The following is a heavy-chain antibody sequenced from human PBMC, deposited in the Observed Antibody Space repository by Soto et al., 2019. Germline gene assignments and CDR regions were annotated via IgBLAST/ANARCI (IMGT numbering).Heavy chain of an antibody. V-gene: IGHV3-23*01. CDR2: AGPSGSST. J-gene: IGHJ4*02. Sequence: TGGSLRLSCAASGFTFGSYAMSWVRLAPGKGREWVSVAGPSGSSTFYADSVRGRFTISRDNVENTLYLQMNSLRVADTALYFCARTYYYDSTGYYRTFDYWGQGTLVTVSS. D-gene: IGHD3-22*01. CDR3: ARTYYYDSTGYYRTFDY. CDR1: GFTFGSYA.